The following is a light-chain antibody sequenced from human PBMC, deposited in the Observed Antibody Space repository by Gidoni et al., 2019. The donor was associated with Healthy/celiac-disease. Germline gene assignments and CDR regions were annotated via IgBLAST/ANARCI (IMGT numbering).Light chain of an antibody. Sequence: SYELTQPPSVSVSPGQTASITFSGDKLGDTYACWYQQKPGRSPVLVIYQDSKRPSRSPERFSGSTSVNTATLTISGTQAMDEADYYCQAWDSSTVVFGGGTKLTVL. V-gene: IGLV3-1*01. CDR2: QDS. CDR3: QAWDSSTVV. CDR1: KLGDTY. J-gene: IGLJ2*01.